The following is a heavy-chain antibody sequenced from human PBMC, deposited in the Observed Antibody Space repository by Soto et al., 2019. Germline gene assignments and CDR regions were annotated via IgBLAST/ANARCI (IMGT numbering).Heavy chain of an antibody. V-gene: IGHV4-30-4*01. Sequence: QVLLQESGPKLVEPSPPLSLPYSLSGPPDRGVFPFWSWPPPPTGKGLEWMGYLFYTGSTYYNPSLRNRATISVDESSNHLSLRLSSVTAADTAVYYCARELEGGVFDIWGRGTLVTVSS. CDR1: GPPDRGVFPF. CDR2: LFYTGST. CDR3: ARELEGGVFDI. J-gene: IGHJ3*02. D-gene: IGHD2-8*02.